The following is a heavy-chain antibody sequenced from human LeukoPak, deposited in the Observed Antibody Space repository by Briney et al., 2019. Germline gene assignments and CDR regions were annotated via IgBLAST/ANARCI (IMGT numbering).Heavy chain of an antibody. J-gene: IGHJ4*02. Sequence: GGSLRLSCAVSGLTFSRYAMSWVRQAPGKGLEWVSAISESGSGTYYADSVKGRFTISRDNSKDTLSLQMNSLRAKDTAVYYCAKDIAQGYTFGSIEQDYWGQGTLVTVSS. CDR3: AKDIAQGYTFGSIEQDY. V-gene: IGHV3-23*01. CDR1: GLTFSRYA. D-gene: IGHD5-18*01. CDR2: ISESGSGT.